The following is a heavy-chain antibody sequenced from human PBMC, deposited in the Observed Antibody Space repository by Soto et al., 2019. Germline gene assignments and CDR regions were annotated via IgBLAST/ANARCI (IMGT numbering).Heavy chain of an antibody. V-gene: IGHV4-34*01. CDR2: INHSGST. D-gene: IGHD4-17*01. J-gene: IGHJ4*02. CDR3: ARGPGRTSTVTTAGGFDY. CDR1: GGSFSGYY. Sequence: SETLSLTCAVYGGSFSGYYWSWIRQPPGKGLEWIGEINHSGSTNYNPSLKSRVTISVDTSKNQFSLKLSSVTAADTAVYYCARGPGRTSTVTTAGGFDYWGQGTLVTVSS.